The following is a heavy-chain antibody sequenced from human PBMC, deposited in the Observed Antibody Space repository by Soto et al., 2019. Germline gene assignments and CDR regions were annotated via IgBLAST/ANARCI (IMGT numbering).Heavy chain of an antibody. CDR3: VMVDNYVTPTPQDV. Sequence: QVQLVQSGDEVKKTGASVKVSCKASGYIFVTYGIAWVRQAPRQGLELMGWISPYTGNTHSASKVQGRLTMTTDTSTSTAYMDLGSLTSDDTAVYYCVMVDNYVTPTPQDVWGQGTTVNVAS. J-gene: IGHJ6*01. V-gene: IGHV1-18*01. CDR2: ISPYTGNT. D-gene: IGHD3-16*01. CDR1: GYIFVTYG.